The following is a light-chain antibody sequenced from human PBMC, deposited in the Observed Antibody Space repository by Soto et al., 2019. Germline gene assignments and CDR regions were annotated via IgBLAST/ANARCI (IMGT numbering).Light chain of an antibody. CDR2: DAS. CDR1: QSISSY. V-gene: IGKV1-17*01. Sequence: DIHMTQSPSSLSASVGDRVSITCRASQSISSYLNWYQQKPGKAPKLLIYDASTLQSGVPSRFSGSESGTEFILTISGLQPDDFATYYCLQHNSYPLTFGPGTKVDI. J-gene: IGKJ3*01. CDR3: LQHNSYPLT.